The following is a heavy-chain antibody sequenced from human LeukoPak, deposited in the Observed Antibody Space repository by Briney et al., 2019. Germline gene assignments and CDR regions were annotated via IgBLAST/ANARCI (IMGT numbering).Heavy chain of an antibody. CDR3: ATLPYYYDSSGYSRFDY. J-gene: IGHJ4*02. CDR2: IYYSGST. CDR1: GGSFSGYY. D-gene: IGHD3-22*01. V-gene: IGHV4-34*01. Sequence: RPSETLSLTCAVYGGSFSGYYWSWIRQPPGKGLEWIGSIYYSGSTYYNPSLKSRVTISVDTSKNQFSLKLSSVTAADTAVYYCATLPYYYDSSGYSRFDYWGQGTLVTVSS.